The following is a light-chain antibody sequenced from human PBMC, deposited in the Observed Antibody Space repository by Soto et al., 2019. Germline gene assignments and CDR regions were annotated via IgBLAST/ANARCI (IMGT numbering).Light chain of an antibody. Sequence: DIVMTQSPLSLPVTPGDPASISCRSSQSLLHSNGYNYLDWYLQKPGQSPQLLIYLGSNRASGVPDRFSGSGSGTDFTLKISRVEAEDVGLYYCMQALQTPSTFGQGTKLEIK. J-gene: IGKJ2*02. V-gene: IGKV2-28*01. CDR3: MQALQTPST. CDR1: QSLLHSNGYNY. CDR2: LGS.